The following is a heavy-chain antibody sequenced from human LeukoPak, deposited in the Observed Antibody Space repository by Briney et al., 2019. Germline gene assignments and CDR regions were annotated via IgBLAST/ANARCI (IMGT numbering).Heavy chain of an antibody. CDR1: RFSFSDYT. D-gene: IGHD2-15*01. CDR3: ARDRRATPMYFFDF. Sequence: GGSLRLSCAASRFSFSDYTMSWVRQLPGKGLEWVSGIRHSGVDSSYADSVKGRFTISRDNSKNMLYLQMNSLRDDVTGVYYCARDRRATPMYFFDFWGQGTPVTVSS. V-gene: IGHV3-23*01. CDR2: IRHSGVDS. J-gene: IGHJ4*02.